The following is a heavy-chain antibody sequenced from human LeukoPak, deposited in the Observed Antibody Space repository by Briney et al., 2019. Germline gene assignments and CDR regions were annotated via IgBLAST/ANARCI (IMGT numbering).Heavy chain of an antibody. D-gene: IGHD7-27*01. V-gene: IGHV3-7*01. J-gene: IGHJ4*02. CDR1: GFTFSSYT. CDR2: INQDGSEK. Sequence: PGGSLRLPCAASGFTFSSYTMHWVRQAPGRGLDWVANINQDGSEKYYVDSVEGRFTISRDNAKNSLYLQMNSLRVEDTAVYYCARADWGSVDYWGQGTLVTVSS. CDR3: ARADWGSVDY.